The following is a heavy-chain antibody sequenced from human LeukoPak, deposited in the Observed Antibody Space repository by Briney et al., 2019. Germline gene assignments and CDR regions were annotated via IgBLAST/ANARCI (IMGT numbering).Heavy chain of an antibody. J-gene: IGHJ6*03. CDR1: GCTLTSYG. CDR2: MNPNSGNT. Sequence: DSGCTLTSYGFNWVRQASRQGLEWMGWMNPNSGNTGYAQKFQGRVTMTRNTSISTAYMELSSLRSEDTAVYYCARIGSPYSSSYYYYYYMDVWGKGTTVTVSS. CDR3: ARIGSPYSSSYYYYYYMDV. V-gene: IGHV1-8*01. D-gene: IGHD6-6*01.